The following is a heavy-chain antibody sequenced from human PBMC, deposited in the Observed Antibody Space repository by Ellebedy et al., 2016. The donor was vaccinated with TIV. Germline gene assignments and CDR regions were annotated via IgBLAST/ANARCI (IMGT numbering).Heavy chain of an antibody. CDR3: ARGPWFGSSYFDY. CDR2: IYYSGST. J-gene: IGHJ4*02. V-gene: IGHV4-59*01. Sequence: SETLSLTXTVSGGSISSYYWSWIRQPPGKGLEWIGYIYYSGSTNYNPSLKSRVTISVDTSKNQFSLKLSSVTAADTAVYYCARGPWFGSSYFDYWGQGTLVTVSS. D-gene: IGHD3-10*01. CDR1: GGSISSYY.